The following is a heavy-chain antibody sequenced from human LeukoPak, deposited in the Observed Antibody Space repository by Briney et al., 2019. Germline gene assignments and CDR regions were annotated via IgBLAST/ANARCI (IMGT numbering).Heavy chain of an antibody. Sequence: GGSLRLSCSASGFSFSDYDMNWVRQAPGKGLEWVSAISGRSSHIYYGESVKGRFTISRDNAKNSLYLQMDSLGVADTAVYYCGRAFPPLRTTSAGDLWGQGTLVIVSS. CDR1: GFSFSDYD. CDR2: ISGRSSHI. V-gene: IGHV3-21*01. J-gene: IGHJ1*01. CDR3: GRAFPPLRTTSAGDL. D-gene: IGHD1-1*01.